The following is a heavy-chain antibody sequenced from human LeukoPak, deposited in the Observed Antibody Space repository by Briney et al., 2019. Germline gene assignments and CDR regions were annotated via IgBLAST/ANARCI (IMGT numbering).Heavy chain of an antibody. CDR1: GGSISSSSYY. J-gene: IGHJ5*02. D-gene: IGHD1-7*01. CDR2: IFYSGSA. CDR3: ARQGGTLNWFDP. Sequence: SETLSLTCTVSGGSISSSSYYWGWIRQPPGKGLEWIGSIFYSGSAYYNPSLKSRVTISVDTSKNQFSLKLSSVTAADTAVYYCARQGGTLNWFDPWGQGTLVTVSS. V-gene: IGHV4-39*01.